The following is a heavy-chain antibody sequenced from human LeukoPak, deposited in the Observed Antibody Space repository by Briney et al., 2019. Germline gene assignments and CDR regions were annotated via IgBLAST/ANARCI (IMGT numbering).Heavy chain of an antibody. CDR1: GFTFSRKT. Sequence: GGSLRLSCAASGFTFSRKTMNWVRQAPGKGLEWVSYISSSGSTIYYADSVKGRFTISRDNAKNSLYLQMNSLRAEDTAVYYCARVTATYDSSGYYPYYFDYWGQGTLVTVSS. D-gene: IGHD3-22*01. J-gene: IGHJ4*02. CDR2: ISSSGSTI. CDR3: ARVTATYDSSGYYPYYFDY. V-gene: IGHV3-48*04.